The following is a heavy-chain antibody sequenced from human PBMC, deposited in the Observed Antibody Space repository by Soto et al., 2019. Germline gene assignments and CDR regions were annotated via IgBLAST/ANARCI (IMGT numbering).Heavy chain of an antibody. CDR2: VYYTGST. Sequence: EALSLTCTVSGGSISNFYWSWIRQPPGKGLEWIGYVYYTGSTSYNPSLKRRVTFSADSSRGQFSLRLNSATAADTAVYYCARTVLGPDLLADSFVDYYYYMDVWGQGTTVTVSS. J-gene: IGHJ6*03. D-gene: IGHD3-9*01. CDR1: GGSISNFY. CDR3: ARTVLGPDLLADSFVDYYYYMDV. V-gene: IGHV4-59*08.